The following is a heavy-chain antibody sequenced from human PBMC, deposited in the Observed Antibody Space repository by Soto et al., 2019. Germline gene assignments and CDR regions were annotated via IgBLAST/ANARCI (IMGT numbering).Heavy chain of an antibody. CDR2: ISWASETI. V-gene: IGHV3-9*01. J-gene: IGHJ4*02. D-gene: IGHD1-26*01. CDR1: GFKFGDYV. Sequence: GGSLRLSCTASGFKFGDYVMHWVRQAPGKGLEWVSGISWASETIDYADSVRGRFTVSRDNAKNSLYLHMNSLSAADTAVYFCAKDAGNTGAQHFDYWGQGTTVHVSS. CDR3: AKDAGNTGAQHFDY.